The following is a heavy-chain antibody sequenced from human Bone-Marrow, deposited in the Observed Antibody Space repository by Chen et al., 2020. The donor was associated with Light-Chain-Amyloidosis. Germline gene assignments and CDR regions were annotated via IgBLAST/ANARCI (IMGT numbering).Heavy chain of an antibody. CDR1: GFTFSAYS. Sequence: EVQLLESVGGLVQPGGSLRLSCSASGFTFSAYSMGWVRQAPGKGREWVAAITGGDSATADAESVGGRFAISRDNSMNTLYLQMNSLASDDTAVYFCARRARISSGQFDIWGRGTLVTVSS. D-gene: IGHD6-19*01. CDR3: ARRARISSGQFDI. CDR2: ITGGDSAT. J-gene: IGHJ4*02. V-gene: IGHV3-23*01.